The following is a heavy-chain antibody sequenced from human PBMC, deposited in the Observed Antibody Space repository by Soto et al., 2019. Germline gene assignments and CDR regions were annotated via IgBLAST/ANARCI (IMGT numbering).Heavy chain of an antibody. CDR1: GGTFSSYA. J-gene: IGHJ4*02. CDR3: ASFLDSHHRDSYFDY. Sequence: SVKVSCKASGGTFSSYAISWVRQAPGQGLEWMGGIIPIFGTASYAQKFQGRVTMNRDTSTSTVYMELSSLRSEDTAVYYCASFLDSHHRDSYFDYWGQGTLVTVSS. D-gene: IGHD3-22*01. CDR2: IIPIFGTA. V-gene: IGHV1-69*05.